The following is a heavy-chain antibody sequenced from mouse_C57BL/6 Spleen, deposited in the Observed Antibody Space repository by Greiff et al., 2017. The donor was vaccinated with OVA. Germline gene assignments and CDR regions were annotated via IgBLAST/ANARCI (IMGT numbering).Heavy chain of an antibody. CDR3: ARDGDDGSFDY. V-gene: IGHV3-6*01. J-gene: IGHJ2*01. CDR1: GYSITSGYY. D-gene: IGHD2-3*01. Sequence: ESGPGLVKPSQSLSLTCSVTGYSITSGYYWNWIRQFPGNKLEWMGYISYDGSNNYNPSLKNRISITRDTSKNQFFLKLNSVTTEDTATYYCARDGDDGSFDYWGQGTTLTVSS. CDR2: ISYDGSN.